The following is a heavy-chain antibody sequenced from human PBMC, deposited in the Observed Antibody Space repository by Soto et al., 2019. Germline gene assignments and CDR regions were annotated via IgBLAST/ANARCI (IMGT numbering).Heavy chain of an antibody. CDR2: IYDSGNT. Sequence: SETLSLTCGVSGDSITTYKWWTWVRQTPGKGLEWIGEIYDSGNTRYNPSLKSRVTISKDTSKNELSLKLNSVTVADTAVYYCATCQLGEYYYAMDIWVQGTTVTVSS. CDR1: GDSITTYKW. V-gene: IGHV4-4*02. D-gene: IGHD7-27*01. CDR3: ATCQLGEYYYAMDI. J-gene: IGHJ6*02.